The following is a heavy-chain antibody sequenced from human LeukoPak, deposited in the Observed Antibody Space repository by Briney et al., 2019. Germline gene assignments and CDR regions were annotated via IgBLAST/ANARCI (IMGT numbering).Heavy chain of an antibody. CDR3: AKIGVIGNWYYDV. V-gene: IGHV3-23*01. D-gene: IGHD3-10*01. Sequence: GSLRLSCAASGFTFSNYAMSWVRQAPGKGLEWVSAISGSAGSTYYADSVKGRFTISRDNSKNTLYLQMNSLRAGDTAIYHCAKIGVIGNWYYDVWGRGTLVTVSS. CDR2: ISGSAGST. CDR1: GFTFSNYA. J-gene: IGHJ2*01.